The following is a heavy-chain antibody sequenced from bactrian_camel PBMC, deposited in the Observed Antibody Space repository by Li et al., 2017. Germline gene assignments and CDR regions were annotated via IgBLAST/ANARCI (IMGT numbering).Heavy chain of an antibody. CDR1: GLRSDDNV. V-gene: IGHV3S61*01. J-gene: IGHJ6*01. CDR3: VRGSPYAIATPGIGF. Sequence: HVQLVESGGDLVQPGGSLRLSCTASGLRSDDNVIGWFRQAPGKERMRVSCISQRGDEAFYSNSAKGRFTVSRDNAKNTVYLQVNSLKPEDTARYYCVRGSPYAIATPGIGFWGQGTQVTVS. CDR2: ISQRGDEA. D-gene: IGHD4*01.